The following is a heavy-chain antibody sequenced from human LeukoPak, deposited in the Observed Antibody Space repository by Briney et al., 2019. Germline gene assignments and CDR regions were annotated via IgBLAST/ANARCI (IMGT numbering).Heavy chain of an antibody. J-gene: IGHJ4*02. CDR2: ISSSSSYI. V-gene: IGHV3-21*04. CDR1: GFTFSSYA. D-gene: IGHD1-7*01. Sequence: GGSLRLSCAASGFTFSSYAMSWVRQAPGKGLEWVSSISSSSSYIYYADSVKGRFTISRDNAKNSLYLQMNSLRAEDTAVYYCAKASRNYPFDYWGQGTLVTVSS. CDR3: AKASRNYPFDY.